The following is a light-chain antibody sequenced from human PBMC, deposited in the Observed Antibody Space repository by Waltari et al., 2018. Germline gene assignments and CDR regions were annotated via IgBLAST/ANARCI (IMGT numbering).Light chain of an antibody. J-gene: IGKJ4*01. Sequence: EIVLTQSPGTLSLSPGERATLSCRASQTVRTTYLAWYQQKPGQAPTLLISDTSSRATGIPDRFSVSGSGTDFSLTISSLEPEDFAVYYCQQYDISPLTFGGGTKVETK. CDR2: DTS. CDR1: QTVRTTY. V-gene: IGKV3-20*01. CDR3: QQYDISPLT.